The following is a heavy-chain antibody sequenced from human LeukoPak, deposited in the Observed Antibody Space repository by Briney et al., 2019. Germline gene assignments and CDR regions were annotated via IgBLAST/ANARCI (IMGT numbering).Heavy chain of an antibody. J-gene: IGHJ4*02. Sequence: GGSLRLSCAASGFTFSSYEMNWVRQAPGKGLEWVSYISSSGSTIYYADSVKGRFTISRDNAKNSLYLQMNSLRAEDTAVYYCARIGRSGSYPSLDYWGQGTLVTVSS. CDR3: ARIGRSGSYPSLDY. V-gene: IGHV3-48*03. CDR1: GFTFSSYE. CDR2: ISSSGSTI. D-gene: IGHD3-10*01.